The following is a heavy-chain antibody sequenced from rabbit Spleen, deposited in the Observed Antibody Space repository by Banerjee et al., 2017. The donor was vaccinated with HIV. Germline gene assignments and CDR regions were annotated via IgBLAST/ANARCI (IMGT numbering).Heavy chain of an antibody. CDR1: GFSFSSSYW. D-gene: IGHD6-1*01. J-gene: IGHJ4*01. Sequence: QSLEESGGDLVKPGASLRLTCTASGFSFSSSYWICWVRQAPGKGLELIACIYGGSVGRTYYAGWAKGRFTISKTSSTTVTLQMTSLTAADTATYFCARASTAYDDLDLWGPGTLVTVS. V-gene: IGHV1S40*01. CDR3: ARASTAYDDLDL. CDR2: IYGGSVGRT.